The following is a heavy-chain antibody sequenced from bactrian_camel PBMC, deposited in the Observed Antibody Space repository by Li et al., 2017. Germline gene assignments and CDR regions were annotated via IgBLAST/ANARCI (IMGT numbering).Heavy chain of an antibody. Sequence: LVESGGGLVQPGGSLRLSCAASGFTFSDYDMSWVRQAPGKGLDWVSSKDSISGRTYYADSVKGRFTISRDSAKNTVYLQMNSLKSEDSALYYCAAGQVKYIHWGQGTQVTVS. CDR1: GFTFSDYD. CDR2: KDSISGRT. J-gene: IGHJ4*01. V-gene: IGHV3-2*01. CDR3: AAGQVKYIH.